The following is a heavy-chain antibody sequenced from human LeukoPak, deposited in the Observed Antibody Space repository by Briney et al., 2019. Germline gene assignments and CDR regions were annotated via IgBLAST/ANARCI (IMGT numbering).Heavy chain of an antibody. J-gene: IGHJ4*02. D-gene: IGHD3-10*01. CDR1: GGSISSYY. CDR2: IYTNGSP. CDR3: ARWYSGPFDY. Sequence: ASETLSLTCNVSGGSISSYYWSWLRQPAGKGLEWIGHIYTNGSPNYNPSLRGRVTMSVDTSKNQFSLKLSSVTAADTAVYYCARWYSGPFDYWGQGILVTVSS. V-gene: IGHV4-4*07.